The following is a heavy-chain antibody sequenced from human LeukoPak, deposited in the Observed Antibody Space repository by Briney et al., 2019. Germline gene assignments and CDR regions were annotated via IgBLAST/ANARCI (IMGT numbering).Heavy chain of an antibody. V-gene: IGHV4-34*01. CDR3: ARASPPHYYDSSGYPTLFDY. CDR2: INHSGST. CDR1: GGSFSGYY. Sequence: SETLSLTCAVYGGSFSGYYWSWIRQPPGKGLEWIGEINHSGSTNYNPPLKSRVTISVDTSKNQFSLKLSSVTAADTAVYYCARASPPHYYDSSGYPTLFDYWGQGTLVTVSS. D-gene: IGHD3-22*01. J-gene: IGHJ4*02.